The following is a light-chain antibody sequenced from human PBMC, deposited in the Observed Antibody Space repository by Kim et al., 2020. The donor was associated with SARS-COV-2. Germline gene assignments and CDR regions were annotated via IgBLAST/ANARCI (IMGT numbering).Light chain of an antibody. CDR1: KLGDKY. CDR2: QNS. Sequence: VSPGQTASISCSGDKLGDKYACWYQQKPGPSPVLVIYQNSKRPSGIPERFSGSNSGNTATLTISGTQAMDEADYYCQAWDSSTVVFGGGTQLTVL. CDR3: QAWDSSTVV. J-gene: IGLJ2*01. V-gene: IGLV3-1*01.